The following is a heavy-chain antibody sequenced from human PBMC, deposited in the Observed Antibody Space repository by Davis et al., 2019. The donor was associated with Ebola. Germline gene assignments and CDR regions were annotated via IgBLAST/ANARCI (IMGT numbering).Heavy chain of an antibody. V-gene: IGHV3-23*01. CDR2: ISGSGGST. Sequence: PGGSLRLSCAASGFTFSSYAMSWVRQAPGKGLEWVSAISGSGGSTYYADSVKGRFTISRDNSKNTLYLQMNSLRDEDTAVYYCARQYCSGGSCYRVSWFDPWGQGTLVTVSS. J-gene: IGHJ5*02. D-gene: IGHD2-15*01. CDR1: GFTFSSYA. CDR3: ARQYCSGGSCYRVSWFDP.